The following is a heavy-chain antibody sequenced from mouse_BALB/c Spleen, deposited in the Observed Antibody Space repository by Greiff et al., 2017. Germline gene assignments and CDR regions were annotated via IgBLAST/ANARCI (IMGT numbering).Heavy chain of an antibody. CDR1: GYTFTDYV. D-gene: IGHD1-1*01. V-gene: IGHV1S29*02. CDR2: IYPYNGGT. CDR3: ASNYYGSSYSFDY. Sequence: EVQLQQSGPELVKPGASVKMSCKASGYTFTDYVISWVKQRTGQGLEWIGYIYPYNGGTGYNQKFKSKATLTVDNSSSTAYMELRSLTSEDSAVYYCASNYYGSSYSFDYWGQGTTLTVSS. J-gene: IGHJ2*01.